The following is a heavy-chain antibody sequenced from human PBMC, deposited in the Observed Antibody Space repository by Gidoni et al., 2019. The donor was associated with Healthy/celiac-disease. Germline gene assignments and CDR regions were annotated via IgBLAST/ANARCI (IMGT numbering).Heavy chain of an antibody. V-gene: IGHV1-69*02. CDR1: GGTFSSYT. CDR3: ARGLNYYGSGSYLLGAFDI. Sequence: QVQLVQSGAEVTKPGSSVKVSCKASGGTFSSYTISWVRQAPGQGLEWMGRIIPILGIANYAQKFQGRVTITADKSTSTAYMELSSLRSEDTAVYYCARGLNYYGSGSYLLGAFDIWGQGTMVTVSS. CDR2: IIPILGIA. J-gene: IGHJ3*02. D-gene: IGHD3-10*01.